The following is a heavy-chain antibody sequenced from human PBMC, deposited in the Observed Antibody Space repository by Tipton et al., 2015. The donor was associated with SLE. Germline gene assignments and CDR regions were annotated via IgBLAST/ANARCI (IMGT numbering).Heavy chain of an antibody. V-gene: IGHV3-23*01. D-gene: IGHD4-17*01. CDR1: GFTFSSYA. Sequence: SLRLSCAASGFTFSSYAMSWVRQAPGKGLEGVSPISGSGGNTYYADSVKGRFIISRDNSKNTLYMQMNSLRAEDTAVYYCAKDKEATVYYFDYWGQGTLVSVSS. CDR2: ISGSGGNT. CDR3: AKDKEATVYYFDY. J-gene: IGHJ4*02.